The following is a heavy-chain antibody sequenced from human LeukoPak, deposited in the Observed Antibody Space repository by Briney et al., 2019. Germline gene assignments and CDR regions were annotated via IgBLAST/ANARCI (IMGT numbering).Heavy chain of an antibody. V-gene: IGHV3-23*01. D-gene: IGHD6-13*01. CDR3: EQAGY. CDR1: GFTLSIYA. Sequence: GGSVSLSCGASGFTLSIYAVTCVREAPGKGLEAVSFDTSSGQSTYYAASVKGRFTISRGNSKHTVNVQMNSLRAEDTAVYYCEQAGYWSQGALVTVSS. CDR2: DTSSGQST. J-gene: IGHJ4*02.